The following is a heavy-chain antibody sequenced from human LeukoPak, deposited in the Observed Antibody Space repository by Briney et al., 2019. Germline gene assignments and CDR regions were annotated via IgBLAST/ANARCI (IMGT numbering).Heavy chain of an antibody. Sequence: ASGNVSCKSSGYIFTSCGSSGVRQALGQGVEWMGWISAYNGNTNYAQTLQGRGTMTTDTSTSTAYMELRSLRSDDTAVYYCAREARYSGSYFLFDYWGQGTLVTVSS. CDR1: GYIFTSCG. CDR3: AREARYSGSYFLFDY. CDR2: ISAYNGNT. J-gene: IGHJ4*02. V-gene: IGHV1-18*01. D-gene: IGHD1-26*01.